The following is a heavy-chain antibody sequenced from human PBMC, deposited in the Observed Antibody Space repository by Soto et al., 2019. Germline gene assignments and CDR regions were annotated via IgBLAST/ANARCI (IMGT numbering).Heavy chain of an antibody. CDR2: IRSKANSYAT. J-gene: IGHJ4*02. D-gene: IGHD3-10*01. CDR1: GFTFSASA. Sequence: EVQLVESGGAWVQPGGSLKLSCPASGFTFSASAMHWVRQASGKGLEWVGRIRSKANSYATAYAASVKGRFTISRDDSKNTAYLQMNSLKTEDTAVYYCVWFGELLSNDYWGQGTLVTVSS. V-gene: IGHV3-73*01. CDR3: VWFGELLSNDY.